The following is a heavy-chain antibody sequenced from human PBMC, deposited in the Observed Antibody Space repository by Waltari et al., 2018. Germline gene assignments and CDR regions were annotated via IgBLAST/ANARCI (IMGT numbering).Heavy chain of an antibody. Sequence: QVQLQQWGAGLLKPSETLSLTCAVYGGSFSGYYWSWIRQPPGKGLEWIWEINHSGSTNYNPSLKSRVTISVDTSKNQFSLKLNSVTAADTAVYYCARGSRRYYYMDVWGKGTTVTVSS. V-gene: IGHV4-34*01. CDR1: GGSFSGYY. CDR2: INHSGST. J-gene: IGHJ6*03. CDR3: ARGSRRYYYMDV.